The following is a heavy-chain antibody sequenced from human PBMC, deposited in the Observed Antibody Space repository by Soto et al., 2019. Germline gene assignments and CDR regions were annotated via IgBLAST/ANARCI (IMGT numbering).Heavy chain of an antibody. D-gene: IGHD2-15*01. Sequence: GGSLILSCAASGFTFSSYDMHWVRQATGKGLEWVSAIGTAGDTYYPGSVKGRFTISRGNAKNSLYLQMNSLRAGDTAVYYCARGYCSGGSCHYYFDYWGQGTLVTVSS. CDR2: IGTAGDT. V-gene: IGHV3-13*01. CDR3: ARGYCSGGSCHYYFDY. J-gene: IGHJ4*02. CDR1: GFTFSSYD.